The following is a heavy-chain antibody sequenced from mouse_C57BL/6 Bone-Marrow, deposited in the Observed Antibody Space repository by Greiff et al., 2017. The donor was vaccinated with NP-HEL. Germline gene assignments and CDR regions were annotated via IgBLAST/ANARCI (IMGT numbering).Heavy chain of an antibody. CDR3: ARWDYGSSDWYFDV. Sequence: VQLQQSGAELARPGASVKLSCKASGYTFTSYGISWVKQRTGQGLEWIGEIYPRSGNTYYNEKFKGKATLTADKSSSTAYMGLRSLTSEDSAVYFCARWDYGSSDWYFDVWGTGTTVTVSS. D-gene: IGHD1-1*01. CDR1: GYTFTSYG. J-gene: IGHJ1*03. V-gene: IGHV1-81*01. CDR2: IYPRSGNT.